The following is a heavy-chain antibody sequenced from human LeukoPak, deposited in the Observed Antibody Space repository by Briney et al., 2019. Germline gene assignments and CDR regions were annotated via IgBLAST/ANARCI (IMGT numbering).Heavy chain of an antibody. V-gene: IGHV2-70*11. CDR3: ARTNSITGTNPFDY. CDR1: GFSLSTRGMC. D-gene: IGHD1-7*01. J-gene: IGHJ4*02. CDR2: IDWDDDK. Sequence: SGPALVKPTQTLTLTCTFSGFSLSTRGMCVSWIRQPPGKALEWLARIDWDDDKYYRTSLKTRLTISKDTSKNQVVLTMTNMDPVDTATYYCARTNSITGTNPFDYWGQGTLVTVSS.